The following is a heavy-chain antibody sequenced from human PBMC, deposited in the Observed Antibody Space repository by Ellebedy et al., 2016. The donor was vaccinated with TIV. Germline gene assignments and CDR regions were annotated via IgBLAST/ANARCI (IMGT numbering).Heavy chain of an antibody. V-gene: IGHV3-30*04. CDR3: ARRGSPRGYYYGMDV. CDR1: GFTFSSYA. J-gene: IGHJ6*02. Sequence: GESLKISCAASGFTFSSYAMHWVRQAPGKGLEWVAVISYDGSNKYYADSVKGRFTISRDNAKNSLYLQMNSLRDEDTAVYYCARRGSPRGYYYGMDVWGQGTTVTVSS. D-gene: IGHD3-10*01. CDR2: ISYDGSNK.